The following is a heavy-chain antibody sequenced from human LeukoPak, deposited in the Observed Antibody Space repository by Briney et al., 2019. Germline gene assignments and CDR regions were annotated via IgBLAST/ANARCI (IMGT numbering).Heavy chain of an antibody. Sequence: GGSLRVSCAASGFTFRDYGMHWVRQAPGKGLEWVAFIRYEGNENFYADSVKGRFTISRDNSKNTLYLEMNSLRAEDTAVYYCAKDFAAANYYYYYMDVWGKGTTVTISS. CDR1: GFTFRDYG. CDR2: IRYEGNEN. J-gene: IGHJ6*03. CDR3: AKDFAAANYYYYYMDV. D-gene: IGHD6-13*01. V-gene: IGHV3-30*02.